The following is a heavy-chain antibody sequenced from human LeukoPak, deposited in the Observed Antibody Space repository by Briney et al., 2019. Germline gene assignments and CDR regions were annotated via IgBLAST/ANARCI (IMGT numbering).Heavy chain of an antibody. D-gene: IGHD3-10*01. J-gene: IGHJ5*02. Sequence: ASVKVSCKASGYTFTGYYMHWVRQAPGQGLEWMGRISPNSGGTNYAQKFQGRVTMTRDTSISTAYMELSRLRSDDTAVYYCARDMVRGVIWFDPWGQGTLVTVSS. V-gene: IGHV1-2*06. CDR2: ISPNSGGT. CDR1: GYTFTGYY. CDR3: ARDMVRGVIWFDP.